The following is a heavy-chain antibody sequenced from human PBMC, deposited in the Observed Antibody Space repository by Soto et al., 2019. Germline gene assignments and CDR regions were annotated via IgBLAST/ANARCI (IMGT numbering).Heavy chain of an antibody. CDR2: IYYSGST. CDR3: ARRGIGYWVYYFDY. D-gene: IGHD6-13*01. CDR1: GGSISSSSYY. Sequence: SETLSLTCTVSGGSISSSSYYWGWIRQPPGKGLEWIGSIYYSGSTYYNPSLKSRVTISVDTSKNQLSLKLSSVTAADTAVYYCARRGIGYWVYYFDYWGQGTLVTVSS. V-gene: IGHV4-39*01. J-gene: IGHJ4*02.